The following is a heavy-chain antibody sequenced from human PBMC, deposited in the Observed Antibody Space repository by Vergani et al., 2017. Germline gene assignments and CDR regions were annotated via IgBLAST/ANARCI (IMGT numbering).Heavy chain of an antibody. CDR2: INPNSGNT. CDR3: ARAPVWSGYSYYYMDV. D-gene: IGHD3-3*01. J-gene: IGHJ6*03. CDR1: GYTFTGYY. V-gene: IGHV1-8*02. Sequence: QVQLVQSGAEVKKPGASVKVSCKASGYTFTGYYMHWVRQAPGQGLEWMGWINPNSGNTGCAQNFQGRVTMTRNTSISTAYMELSSLRSEDTAVYYCARAPVWSGYSYYYMDVWGKGTTVTVSS.